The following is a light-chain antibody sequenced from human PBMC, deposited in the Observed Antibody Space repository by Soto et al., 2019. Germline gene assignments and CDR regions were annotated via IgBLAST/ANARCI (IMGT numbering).Light chain of an antibody. CDR3: QQYKSWRT. J-gene: IGKJ1*01. CDR1: QSVSSN. CDR2: GAS. V-gene: IGKV3-15*01. Sequence: EIVMTQSPATLSVTPGERATLSCRASQSVSSNLAWYQQKPGQAPRLLIYGASTRATGIPARFSGSGSGTGFTLTISALQSEDFGIYYCQQYKSWRTFGQGTKVDI.